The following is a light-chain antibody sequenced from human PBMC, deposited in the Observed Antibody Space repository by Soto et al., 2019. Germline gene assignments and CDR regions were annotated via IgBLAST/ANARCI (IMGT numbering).Light chain of an antibody. CDR1: QSVSSN. Sequence: EIVMTQSPATLSVSLGERASPSCRASQSVSSNLAWYQQKPGQAPRLLIYAASTRATGIPARFSGSGSGTEFTLTISSLQSEAFAVYYCQQYNNRPPWTFGQGTKVEIK. CDR3: QQYNNRPPWT. J-gene: IGKJ1*01. CDR2: AAS. V-gene: IGKV3-15*01.